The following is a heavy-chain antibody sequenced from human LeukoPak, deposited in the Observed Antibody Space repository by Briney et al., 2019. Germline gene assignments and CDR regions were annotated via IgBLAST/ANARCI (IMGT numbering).Heavy chain of an antibody. D-gene: IGHD3-9*01. J-gene: IGHJ5*02. Sequence: GGSLRLSCAASGFTFSSYSMNWVRQAPGKGLEWVSSISSSSSYIYYADSVKGRFTISRDNAKNSLYLQMNSLRAEDTAVYYCARVGRTYYDILPWGQGTLVTVSS. V-gene: IGHV3-21*01. CDR1: GFTFSSYS. CDR3: ARVGRTYYDILP. CDR2: ISSSSSYI.